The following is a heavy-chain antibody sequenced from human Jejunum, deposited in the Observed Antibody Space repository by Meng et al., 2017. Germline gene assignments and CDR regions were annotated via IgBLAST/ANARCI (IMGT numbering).Heavy chain of an antibody. D-gene: IGHD3-10*01. CDR2: IWYDGSKT. V-gene: IGHV3-33*01. J-gene: IGHJ4*02. Sequence: VESGGGVLQPESSRGPSCAASGFTFSDYGLHWFRQAPVKGLEWVAVIWYDGSKTYYAASVKGRFSISRDNSKNTLYLQMNSLRAEDTAVYYCARYRSGSSDYWGPGTLVTVSS. CDR3: ARYRSGSSDY. CDR1: GFTFSDYG.